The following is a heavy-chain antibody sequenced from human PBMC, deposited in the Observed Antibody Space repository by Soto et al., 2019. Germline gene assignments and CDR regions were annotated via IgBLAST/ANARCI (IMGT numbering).Heavy chain of an antibody. V-gene: IGHV3-23*01. J-gene: IGHJ3*02. CDR3: AKGLYGDYVAFDI. D-gene: IGHD4-17*01. CDR2: ISGSGGST. CDR1: EFTFSSYA. Sequence: GGSLRLSCAASEFTFSSYAMSWVRQAPGKGLEWVSAISGSGGSTYYADSVKGRFTISRDNSKNTLYLQMNSLRAEDTAVYYCAKGLYGDYVAFDIWGQGTMVTVSS.